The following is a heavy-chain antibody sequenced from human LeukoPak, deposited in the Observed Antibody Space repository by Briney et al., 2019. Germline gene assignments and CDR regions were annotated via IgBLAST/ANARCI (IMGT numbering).Heavy chain of an antibody. V-gene: IGHV1-69*13. J-gene: IGHJ4*02. CDR2: IIPIFGTA. Sequence: ASVKVSCKASGGTFSSYAISWVRQAPGQGLEWMGGIIPIFGTANYAQKFQGRVTITADESTSTACMELSSLRSEDTAVYYCARDNDDYGDYSGSDWGQGTLVTVSS. D-gene: IGHD4-17*01. CDR3: ARDNDDYGDYSGSD. CDR1: GGTFSSYA.